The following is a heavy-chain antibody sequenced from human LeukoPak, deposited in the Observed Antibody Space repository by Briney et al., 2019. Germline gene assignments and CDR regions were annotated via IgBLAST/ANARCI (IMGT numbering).Heavy chain of an antibody. CDR3: ARDPQIVATIRAYWYFDL. Sequence: SETLSLTCTVSGYSISSGYYWGWIRQPPGKGLEWIGSIYHSGSTYYNPSLKSRVTISVDTSKNQFSLKLSSVTAADTAVYYCARDPQIVATIRAYWYFDLWGRGTLVTVSS. CDR2: IYHSGST. CDR1: GYSISSGYY. V-gene: IGHV4-38-2*02. J-gene: IGHJ2*01. D-gene: IGHD5-12*01.